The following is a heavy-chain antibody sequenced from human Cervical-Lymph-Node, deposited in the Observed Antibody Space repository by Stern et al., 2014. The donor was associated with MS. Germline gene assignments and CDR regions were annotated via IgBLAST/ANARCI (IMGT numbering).Heavy chain of an antibody. CDR3: AKAGYESLTGYIYYFDY. J-gene: IGHJ4*02. Sequence: EVQLVESGGGLVQPGRSLRLSCAASGFTFDDYAMHWVRQAPGKGLEWVSGFSWNSGSIGYADSVKGRFTISRDNAKNSLYLQMNSLRAEDTALYYCAKAGYESLTGYIYYFDYWGQGTLVTVSS. V-gene: IGHV3-9*01. CDR2: FSWNSGSI. D-gene: IGHD3-9*01. CDR1: GFTFDDYA.